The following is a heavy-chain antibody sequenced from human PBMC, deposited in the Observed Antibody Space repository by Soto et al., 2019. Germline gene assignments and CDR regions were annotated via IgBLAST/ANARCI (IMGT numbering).Heavy chain of an antibody. CDR3: ARHRSMISNPGRSWFAP. Sequence: SETLSLTCTVSGGSISTSDYYWGWIRQPPGKDLEWIGTIYFSGSTFYNPSLRSRATIFVDTSQSQFSLRLTPVTAADTAVYYCARHRSMISNPGRSWFAPWGQVTLVTVS. CDR2: IYFSGST. D-gene: IGHD3-10*01. J-gene: IGHJ5*02. CDR1: GGSISTSDYY. V-gene: IGHV4-39*01.